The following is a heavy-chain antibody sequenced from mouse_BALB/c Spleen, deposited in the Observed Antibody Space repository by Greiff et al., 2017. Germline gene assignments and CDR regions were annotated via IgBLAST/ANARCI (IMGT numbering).Heavy chain of an antibody. Sequence: DVKLVESGGGLVQPGGSLKLSCAASGFTFSSYTMSWVRQTPEKRLEWVAYISNGGGSTYYPDTVKGRFTISRDNAKNTLYLQMSSLKSEDTAMYYCARRGNYDPRGFDVWGAGTTVTVSS. D-gene: IGHD2-1*01. J-gene: IGHJ1*01. CDR3: ARRGNYDPRGFDV. V-gene: IGHV5-12-2*01. CDR1: GFTFSSYT. CDR2: ISNGGGST.